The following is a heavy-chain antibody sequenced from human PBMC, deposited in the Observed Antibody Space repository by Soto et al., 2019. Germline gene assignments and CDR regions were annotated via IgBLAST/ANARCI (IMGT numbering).Heavy chain of an antibody. Sequence: QVQLVQSGAEVKKPGSSVKVSCTASGGTFSSYAISWVRQAPGQGLEWMGGIIPIFGTANYAQKFQGRVTITADESTSTAYMELSSLRSEDTAVYYCARKVLGSSRSVASSHQAYNWFDPWGQGTLVTVSS. V-gene: IGHV1-69*01. CDR2: IIPIFGTA. CDR3: ARKVLGSSRSVASSHQAYNWFDP. CDR1: GGTFSSYA. J-gene: IGHJ5*02. D-gene: IGHD2-2*01.